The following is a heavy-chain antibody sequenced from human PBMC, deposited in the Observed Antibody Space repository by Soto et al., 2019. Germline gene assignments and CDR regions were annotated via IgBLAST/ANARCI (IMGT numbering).Heavy chain of an antibody. V-gene: IGHV3-23*01. J-gene: IGHJ3*02. Sequence: GGSLRLSCAASGFTVSSNYMSWVRQAPGKGLEWVSAISGSGGSTYYADSVKGRFTISRDNSKNTLYLQMNSLRAEDTAVYYCAKTHDIVVVVAATQTDAFDIWGQGTMVTVSS. CDR2: ISGSGGST. CDR1: GFTVSSNY. D-gene: IGHD2-15*01. CDR3: AKTHDIVVVVAATQTDAFDI.